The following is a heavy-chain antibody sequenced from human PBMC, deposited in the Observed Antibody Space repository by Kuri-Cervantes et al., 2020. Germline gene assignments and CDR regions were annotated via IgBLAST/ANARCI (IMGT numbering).Heavy chain of an antibody. D-gene: IGHD6-19*01. CDR1: GGSISSGDYY. CDR3: ASLGLAIAVLDY. J-gene: IGHJ4*02. Sequence: LRLSCTVSGGSISSGDYYWSWIRQPPGKGLEWIGYIYYSGSTYYNPSLKSRVTISVDTSKNQFSLKLSSVTAADTAVYYCASLGLAIAVLDYWGQGTLVTVSS. V-gene: IGHV4-30-4*01. CDR2: IYYSGST.